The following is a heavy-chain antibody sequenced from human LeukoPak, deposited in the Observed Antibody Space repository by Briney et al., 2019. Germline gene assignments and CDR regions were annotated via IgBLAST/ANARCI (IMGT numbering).Heavy chain of an antibody. V-gene: IGHV3-21*01. J-gene: IGHJ4*02. D-gene: IGHD6-13*01. CDR3: AKEGRSTTPGY. CDR2: ISRSGTAI. Sequence: GESLSLSCAASGLTFSSSTMDWVRQARGKGLEWVSSISRSGTAIYYADSLRGRFTISRDNAKNSLYLQRSSLGVPATSVYYCAKEGRSTTPGYWGQGTLVTVSS. CDR1: GLTFSSST.